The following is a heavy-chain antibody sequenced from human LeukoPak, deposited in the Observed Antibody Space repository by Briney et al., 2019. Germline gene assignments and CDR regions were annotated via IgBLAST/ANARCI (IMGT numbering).Heavy chain of an antibody. J-gene: IGHJ4*02. D-gene: IGHD2-2*01. CDR1: GAAIRSYY. V-gene: IGHV4-59*01. CDR2: MSNSGST. Sequence: SETLSLTCTVSGAAIRSYYWSWIRQPPGRGLEWIGYMSNSGSTYYNPSLKSRVTISGDTSKNQFSLELTSVTAADTAVYYCAKLGGPAAVDYWGQGTLVTVSS. CDR3: AKLGGPAAVDY.